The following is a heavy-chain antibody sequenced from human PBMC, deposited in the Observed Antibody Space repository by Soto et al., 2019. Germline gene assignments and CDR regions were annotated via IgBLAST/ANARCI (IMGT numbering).Heavy chain of an antibody. CDR1: GGSITSGNYY. CDR3: ARAPPGDTAMVYDH. V-gene: IGHV4-31*03. D-gene: IGHD5-18*01. Sequence: QVQLRESGPRLVKPSQTLSLTCTVSGGSITSGNYYWTWIRQHPGKGLEWLGYIFYSGSTHYNPSLKSRGFISLDTSKNQFSLNLTSVTAADTAVYYCARAPPGDTAMVYDHWGQGTLVTVSS. J-gene: IGHJ4*02. CDR2: IFYSGST.